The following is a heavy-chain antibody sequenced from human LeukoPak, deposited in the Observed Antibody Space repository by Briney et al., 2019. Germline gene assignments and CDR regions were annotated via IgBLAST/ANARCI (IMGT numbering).Heavy chain of an antibody. Sequence: SETPSLSCTVSGGSISSFYWGWIRQPPGKGLEWIGYIYYSGSTNYNPSLKSRVTISVDTSKNQFSLKVRSVTAADTAAYFCARGSSTINYWGQGTLVTVSP. J-gene: IGHJ4*02. CDR2: IYYSGST. D-gene: IGHD2-2*01. CDR3: ARGSSTINY. CDR1: GGSISSFY. V-gene: IGHV4-59*01.